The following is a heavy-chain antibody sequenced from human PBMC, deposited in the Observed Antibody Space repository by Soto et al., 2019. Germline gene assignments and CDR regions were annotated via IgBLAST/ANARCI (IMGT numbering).Heavy chain of an antibody. V-gene: IGHV3-23*01. Sequence: EVQVLESGGGLVQPGGSLRLSCAASGFAFSTYAMTWVRQAPGKGLEWVSVISPSGGTTHYADSVKGRFSISRDNSNNTLFLQMNSLRVEDTAVYFCVKDRRIEFWLMGELEHWGQGTLVAVSS. D-gene: IGHD3-16*01. CDR2: ISPSGGTT. CDR3: VKDRRIEFWLMGELEH. J-gene: IGHJ1*01. CDR1: GFAFSTYA.